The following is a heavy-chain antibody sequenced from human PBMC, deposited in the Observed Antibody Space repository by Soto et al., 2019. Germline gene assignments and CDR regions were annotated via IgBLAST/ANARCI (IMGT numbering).Heavy chain of an antibody. J-gene: IGHJ4*02. CDR2: IIPILGIA. V-gene: IGHV1-69*02. D-gene: IGHD2-21*02. Sequence: VQLVQSGAEVKKPGSSVKVSCKASGGTFSSYTISWVRQAPGQGLEWMGRIIPILGIANYAQKFQGRVTITADKSTSTAYMELSSLRSEDTAVYYCAPAYCGGDCYTSWGQGTLVTVSS. CDR1: GGTFSSYT. CDR3: APAYCGGDCYTS.